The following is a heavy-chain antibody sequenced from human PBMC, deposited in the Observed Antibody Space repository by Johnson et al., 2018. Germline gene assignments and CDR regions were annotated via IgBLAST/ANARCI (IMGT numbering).Heavy chain of an antibody. V-gene: IGHV3-30-3*01. CDR1: GFTFSSYA. J-gene: IGHJ3*02. CDR2: IAYDGSKK. CDR3: AGGGITMVRGVNDAVVI. D-gene: IGHD3-10*01. Sequence: QVQLVQSGGGVVQPGRSLRLSCAASGFTFSSYAMYWVRQAPGKGLEWVAVIAYDGSKKYYADSVKGRFSISRDTSKNTLYLQMNSLRAADTAVYYCAGGGITMVRGVNDAVVIWGQGTMVTVSS.